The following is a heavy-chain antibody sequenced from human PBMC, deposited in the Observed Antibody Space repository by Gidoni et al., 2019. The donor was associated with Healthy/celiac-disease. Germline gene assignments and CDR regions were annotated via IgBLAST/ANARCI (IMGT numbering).Heavy chain of an antibody. D-gene: IGHD3-9*01. CDR1: GFTFSSYS. CDR3: ARDMNYDILTANLGG. Sequence: EVQLVESGGGLVKPGGSLRLSCAASGFTFSSYSMNWVRQAPGKGLEWVSSISSSSSYIYYADSVKGRFTISRDNAKNSLYLQMNSLRAEDTAVYYCARDMNYDILTANLGGWGQGTLVTVSS. J-gene: IGHJ4*02. CDR2: ISSSSSYI. V-gene: IGHV3-21*01.